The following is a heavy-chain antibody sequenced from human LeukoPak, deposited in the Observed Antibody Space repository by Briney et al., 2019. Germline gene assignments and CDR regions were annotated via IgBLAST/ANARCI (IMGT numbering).Heavy chain of an antibody. CDR2: IYYSGST. V-gene: IGHV4-59*01. D-gene: IGHD2-8*01. CDR1: DGSISSYY. Sequence: PSETLSLTCTVSDGSISSYYWSWIRQPPGKGLEWIGYIYYSGSTNYNPSLKSRVTISVDTSKNQFSLKLSSVTAADTAVYYCARGEFCTNGVCKRWLAPGGQGPLVTVSS. CDR3: ARGEFCTNGVCKRWLAP. J-gene: IGHJ5*02.